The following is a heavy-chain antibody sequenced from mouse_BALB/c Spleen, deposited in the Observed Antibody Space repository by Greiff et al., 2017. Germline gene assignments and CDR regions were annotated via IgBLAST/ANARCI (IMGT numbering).Heavy chain of an antibody. J-gene: IGHJ4*01. V-gene: IGHV7-3*02. CDR2: IRNKANGYTT. CDR1: GFTFTDYY. Sequence: EVMLVESGGGLVQPGGSLRLSCATSGFTFTDYYMSWVRQPPGKALEWLGFIRNKANGYTTEYSASVKGRFTISRDNSQSILYLQMNTLRAEDSATYYCARDRAYYGNWYAMDYWGQGTSVTVSS. D-gene: IGHD2-10*01. CDR3: ARDRAYYGNWYAMDY.